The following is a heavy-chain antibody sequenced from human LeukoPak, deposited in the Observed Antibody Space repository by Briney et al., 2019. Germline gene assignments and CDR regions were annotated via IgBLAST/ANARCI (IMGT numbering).Heavy chain of an antibody. V-gene: IGHV4-34*01. J-gene: IGHJ5*02. CDR1: GGSFSGYY. Sequence: SETLSLTCAVYGGSFSGYYWSWIRQPPGKGLEWIGEINHSGSTNYNPSLKSRVTISVNTSKNQFSLKLSSVTAADTAVYYCARGGGLRYFDWLLCGFDPWGQGTLVTVSS. D-gene: IGHD3-9*01. CDR2: INHSGST. CDR3: ARGGGLRYFDWLLCGFDP.